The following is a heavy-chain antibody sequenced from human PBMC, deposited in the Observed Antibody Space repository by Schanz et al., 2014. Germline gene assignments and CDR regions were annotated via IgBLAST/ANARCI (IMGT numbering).Heavy chain of an antibody. D-gene: IGHD6-13*01. CDR2: VIPILGVT. J-gene: IGHJ4*02. V-gene: IGHV1-69*02. CDR3: ASSGAGYSSSWDFDY. Sequence: QVQLVQSGAEVKKPGPSVKVSCKASGGTFSSFGINWVRQAPGQGLEWMGRVIPILGVTHYAQKFQGRVTITADKSTTTAYMDVSSLRSEDTAVYYCASSGAGYSSSWDFDYWGQGTLVTVSS. CDR1: GGTFSSFG.